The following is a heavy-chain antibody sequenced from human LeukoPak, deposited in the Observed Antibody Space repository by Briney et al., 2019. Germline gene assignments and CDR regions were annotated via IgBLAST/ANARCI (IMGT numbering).Heavy chain of an antibody. Sequence: GGSLRLSCAASGFTFSSYAMSWVRQAPGKGLEWVSAISGSGGSTYYADSVRGRFTISRDNSKNTLYLQMNSLRAEDTAVYYCARDIEHYDSSGQFDYWGQGTLVTVSS. CDR2: ISGSGGST. CDR3: ARDIEHYDSSGQFDY. V-gene: IGHV3-23*01. D-gene: IGHD3-22*01. CDR1: GFTFSSYA. J-gene: IGHJ4*02.